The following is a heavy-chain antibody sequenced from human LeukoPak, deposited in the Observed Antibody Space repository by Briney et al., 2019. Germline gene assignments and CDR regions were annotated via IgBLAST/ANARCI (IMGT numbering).Heavy chain of an antibody. D-gene: IGHD5-24*01. V-gene: IGHV1-46*01. CDR2: INPSGGST. CDR1: GYTFTSYY. CDR3: AADGSRKHILDY. J-gene: IGHJ4*02. Sequence: GASVKVSCKASGYTFTSYYMHWVRQAPGQGLEWMGIINPSGGSTSYAQKFQGRVTMTRDMSTSTVYMELSSLRSEDTAVYYCAADGSRKHILDYWGQGTLVTVSS.